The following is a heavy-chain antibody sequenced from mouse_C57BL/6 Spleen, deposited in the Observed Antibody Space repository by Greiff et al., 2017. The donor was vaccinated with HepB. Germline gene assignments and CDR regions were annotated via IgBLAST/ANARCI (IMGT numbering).Heavy chain of an antibody. CDR1: GFTFSSYA. D-gene: IGHD2-3*01. CDR2: ISSGGDDI. J-gene: IGHJ2*01. Sequence: EVMLVESGEGLVKPGGSLKLSCAASGFTFSSYAMSWVRQTPEKRLEWVAYISSGGDDIYYADTVKGRFTISGDKARNTLDLQMSSLKSEDTAMYYCTRDRDCYYVPYYFDYWGQGTTLTVSS. CDR3: TRDRDCYYVPYYFDY. V-gene: IGHV5-9-1*02.